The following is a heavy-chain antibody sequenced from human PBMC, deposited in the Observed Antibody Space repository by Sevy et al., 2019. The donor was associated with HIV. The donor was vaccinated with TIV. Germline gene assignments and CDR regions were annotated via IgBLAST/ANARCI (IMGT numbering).Heavy chain of an antibody. V-gene: IGHV3-23*01. CDR3: ARKYDSSGYFDY. J-gene: IGHJ4*02. CDR2: ISGSGGSGDKT. CDR1: GFTFSRYA. Sequence: GGSLRLSCAASGFTFSRYAMNWVRQAPGKGLEWVSGISGSGGSGDKTNYADSVKGRFTICRDDSKNSLYLQLNSLRAEDTAIYYCARKYDSSGYFDYWGQGPLVTVSS. D-gene: IGHD3-22*01.